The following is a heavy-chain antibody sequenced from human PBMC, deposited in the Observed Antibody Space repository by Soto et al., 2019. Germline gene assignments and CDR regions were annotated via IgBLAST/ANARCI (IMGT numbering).Heavy chain of an antibody. J-gene: IGHJ4*02. Sequence: QLQLQESGPGLVKPSETLSLTCTVSGGSISSSSYYWGWIRQPPGKGLEWIGSIYYSGSTYYNPSLKSRVTISVDTSKNQFSLKLSSVTAADTAVYYCARLEWLDYYDSSGYYRRHYYFDYWGQGTLVTVSS. CDR1: GGSISSSSYY. D-gene: IGHD3-22*01. V-gene: IGHV4-39*01. CDR2: IYYSGST. CDR3: ARLEWLDYYDSSGYYRRHYYFDY.